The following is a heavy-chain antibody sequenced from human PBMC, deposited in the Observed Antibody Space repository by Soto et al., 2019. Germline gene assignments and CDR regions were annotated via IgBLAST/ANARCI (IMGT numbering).Heavy chain of an antibody. CDR1: GYTFTGYY. CDR3: ARVFQYYDSSGLNWFDP. D-gene: IGHD3-22*01. Sequence: ASVKVSCKASGYTFTGYYMHWVRQAPGQGPEWMGWINPNSGGTNYAQKFQGRVTMTRDTSISTAYMELSRLRSDDTAVYYCARVFQYYDSSGLNWFDPWGQGTLVTVSS. CDR2: INPNSGGT. J-gene: IGHJ5*02. V-gene: IGHV1-2*02.